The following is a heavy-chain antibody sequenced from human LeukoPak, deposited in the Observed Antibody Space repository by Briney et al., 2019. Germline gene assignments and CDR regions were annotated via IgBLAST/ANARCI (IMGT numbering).Heavy chain of an antibody. CDR3: ARVLQLWSPRYYFDY. V-gene: IGHV4-34*01. D-gene: IGHD5-18*01. CDR1: GGSISSYY. CDR2: INHSGST. J-gene: IGHJ4*02. Sequence: SETLSLTCTVSGGSISSYYWSWIRQPPGKGLEWIGEINHSGSTNYNPSLKSRVTISVDTSKNQFSLKLSSVTAADTAVYYCARVLQLWSPRYYFDYWGQGTLVTVSS.